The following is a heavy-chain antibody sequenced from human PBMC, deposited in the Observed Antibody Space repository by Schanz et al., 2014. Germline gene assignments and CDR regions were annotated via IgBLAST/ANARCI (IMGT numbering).Heavy chain of an antibody. D-gene: IGHD2-15*01. V-gene: IGHV3-11*06. CDR2: ISSSSIYT. CDR3: AREIPAGGHFDY. CDR1: GFTFSDYY. Sequence: QVQLVESGGTLVKPGGSLRLSCVVSGFTFSDYYMSWIRQAPGKGLEWVSYISSSSIYTNYADSVKGRFTISRDNAKNSLYLQMNSLRAEDTAMFYCAREIPAGGHFDYWGQGTLVSVSS. J-gene: IGHJ4*02.